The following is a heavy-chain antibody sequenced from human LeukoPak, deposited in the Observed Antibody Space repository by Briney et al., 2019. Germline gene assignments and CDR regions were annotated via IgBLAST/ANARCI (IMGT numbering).Heavy chain of an antibody. J-gene: IGHJ4*02. D-gene: IGHD2-21*01. CDR3: ARGQFHYYFDY. V-gene: IGHV4-59*01. CDR2: IYYSGST. Sequence: SETLSLTCTVSGGSISSYYWSWIRRPPGKGLEWIGYIYYSGSTNYNPSLKSRVTISVDTSKNQFSLKLSSVTAADTAVYYCARGQFHYYFDYWGQGTLVTVSS. CDR1: GGSISSYY.